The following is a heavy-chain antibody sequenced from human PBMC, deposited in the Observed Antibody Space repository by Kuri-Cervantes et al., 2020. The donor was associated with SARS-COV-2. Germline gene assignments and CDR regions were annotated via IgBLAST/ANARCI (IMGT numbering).Heavy chain of an antibody. CDR2: ISSSSSYI. D-gene: IGHD3-22*01. Sequence: ETLSLTCAASGFTFSSYSMNWVRQAPGKGLEWVSSISSSSSYIYYADSVKGRFTISRDNARNSLYLQMNSLRAEDTAVYYCAREEVYYDSSGPDYWGQGTLVTVSS. J-gene: IGHJ4*02. V-gene: IGHV3-21*01. CDR1: GFTFSSYS. CDR3: AREEVYYDSSGPDY.